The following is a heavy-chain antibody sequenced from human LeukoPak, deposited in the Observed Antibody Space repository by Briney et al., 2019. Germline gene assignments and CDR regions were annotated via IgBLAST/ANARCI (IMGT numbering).Heavy chain of an antibody. CDR3: AKEAIAAAGRSRLDY. V-gene: IGHV3-30*02. D-gene: IGHD6-13*01. CDR1: GFTFSSYG. CDR2: IRYDGSNK. J-gene: IGHJ4*02. Sequence: PGGSLRLSCAASGFTFSSYGMHWVRQAPGKGLEWVAFIRYDGSNKYYADSVKGRFTISRDNSKNTLYLQMNSLRAEDTAVYYCAKEAIAAAGRSRLDYWGQGTLVTASS.